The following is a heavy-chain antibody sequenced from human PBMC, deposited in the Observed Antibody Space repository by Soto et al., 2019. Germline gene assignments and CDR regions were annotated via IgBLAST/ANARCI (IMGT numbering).Heavy chain of an antibody. CDR1: GGSISGYY. V-gene: IGHV4-4*02. CDR2: IYHSGST. CDR3: ASLKEYGDFDY. D-gene: IGHD4-17*01. Sequence: TCPVSGGSISGYYWSWVRQPPGKGLEWIGEIYHSGSTNYNPSLKSRVTISVDKSKNQFSLKLSSVTAADTAVYYCASLKEYGDFDYWGQGTLVTVSS. J-gene: IGHJ4*02.